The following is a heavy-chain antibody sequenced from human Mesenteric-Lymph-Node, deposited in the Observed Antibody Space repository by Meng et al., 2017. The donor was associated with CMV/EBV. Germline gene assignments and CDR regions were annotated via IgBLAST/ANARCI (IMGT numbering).Heavy chain of an antibody. CDR1: GYSFTSYW. V-gene: IGHV5-10-1*01. J-gene: IGHJ4*02. CDR3: ARGGVDTAMAFDY. D-gene: IGHD5-18*01. Sequence: CKGSGYSFTSYWISWVRQMPGEGLEWMGRIDPSDSYTNYSPSFQGHVTISADKSISTAYLQWSSLKASDTAMYYCARGGVDTAMAFDYWGQGTLVTVSS. CDR2: IDPSDSYT.